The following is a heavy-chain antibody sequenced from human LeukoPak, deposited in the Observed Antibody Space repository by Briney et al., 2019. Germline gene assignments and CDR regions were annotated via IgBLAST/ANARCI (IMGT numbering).Heavy chain of an antibody. CDR3: AKSFWAHDYGDY. CDR1: GFTFSSYA. V-gene: IGHV3-23*01. CDR2: ISGSGGST. J-gene: IGHJ4*02. D-gene: IGHD3-16*01. Sequence: GGSLRLSCAASGFTFSSYAMSWVRQAPGKGLEWVSAISGSGGSTYYADSVKGRFTISRDNTKNTLYLQMNSLRAEDTAVYYCAKSFWAHDYGDYWGQGTLVTVSS.